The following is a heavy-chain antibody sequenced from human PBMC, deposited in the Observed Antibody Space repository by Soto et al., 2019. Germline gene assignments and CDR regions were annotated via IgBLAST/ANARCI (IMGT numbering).Heavy chain of an antibody. Sequence: EVQVLESGGGMVQPGGSLRLSCEASGFTFSNYAMSWVRQAPGKGLEWVSVISSGGGITYYADSVRGRFAVSRDNSKNTLYLQLKSLRAEDTAVYYCARDPHSGYDRYFDYWGQGTLVTVSS. CDR3: ARDPHSGYDRYFDY. CDR1: GFTFSNYA. D-gene: IGHD5-12*01. V-gene: IGHV3-23*01. J-gene: IGHJ4*02. CDR2: ISSGGGIT.